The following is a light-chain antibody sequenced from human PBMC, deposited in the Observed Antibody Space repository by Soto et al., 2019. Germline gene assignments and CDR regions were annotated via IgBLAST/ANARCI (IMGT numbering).Light chain of an antibody. CDR1: QSVRSN. J-gene: IGKJ2*01. V-gene: IGKV3-15*01. CDR2: GAS. CDR3: QQYNNWPLYT. Sequence: EIVMTQSPATLSVSPGERATLSCRASQSVRSNLAWYQQKPGQAPGLLIYGASTRATGIPARFSGSGSGTEFTLTISSLQSEDFAVYYCQQYNNWPLYTFGQGTKLEIK.